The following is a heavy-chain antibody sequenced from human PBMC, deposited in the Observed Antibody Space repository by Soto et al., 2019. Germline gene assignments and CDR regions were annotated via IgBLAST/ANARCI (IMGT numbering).Heavy chain of an antibody. D-gene: IGHD3-10*01. V-gene: IGHV5-51*01. CDR1: GYTFTSYW. CDR2: IYPGDSDT. Sequence: PGESLKISCKGSGYTFTSYWIAWVRQMPGKGLEWMGIIYPGDSDTRYSQSLEGQVTISADKSISTVYLEWSSLKASDTAMYYCARHNYYGSGSFTNGGFDYWGQGTLVTVSS. CDR3: ARHNYYGSGSFTNGGFDY. J-gene: IGHJ4*02.